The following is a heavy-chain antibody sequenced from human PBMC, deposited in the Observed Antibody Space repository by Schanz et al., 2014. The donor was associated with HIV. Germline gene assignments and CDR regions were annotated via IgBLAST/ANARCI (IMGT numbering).Heavy chain of an antibody. V-gene: IGHV3-48*04. CDR3: ARDQGYCAGSTCYSWYYFDS. CDR1: GFTFNNYA. D-gene: IGHD2-21*02. CDR2: IDSDGESK. J-gene: IGHJ4*02. Sequence: EVQLLEFGGGSVRPGESLRLSCLASGFTFNNYAMSWVRQAPGKGLEWVSSIDSDGESKFYTDSVEGRFTVSRDNAKNSLFLQMNSLRVEDTAVYYCARDQGYCAGSTCYSWYYFDSWGQGTPVTVSS.